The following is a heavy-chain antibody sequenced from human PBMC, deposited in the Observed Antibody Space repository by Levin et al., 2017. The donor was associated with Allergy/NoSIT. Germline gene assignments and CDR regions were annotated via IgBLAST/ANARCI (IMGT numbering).Heavy chain of an antibody. D-gene: IGHD5-24*01. V-gene: IGHV3-30*18. Sequence: GESLKISCAASGFTFSTNGMHWVRQAPGKGLEWVAVISSDGTNKYYADSVKGRFTISRDNSKNTLYLQMNSLRAEDTAVYYCAKGWNWFDPWGQGTLVTVSS. CDR2: ISSDGTNK. CDR3: AKGWNWFDP. CDR1: GFTFSTNG. J-gene: IGHJ5*02.